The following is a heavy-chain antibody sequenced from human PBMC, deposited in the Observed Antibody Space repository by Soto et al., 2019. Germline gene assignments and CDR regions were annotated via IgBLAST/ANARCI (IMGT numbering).Heavy chain of an antibody. CDR3: ARGNCGGDCVDAFDI. D-gene: IGHD2-21*02. V-gene: IGHV3-30-3*01. CDR2: ISYDGSNK. CDR1: GFTFSSYA. J-gene: IGHJ3*02. Sequence: GGSLRLSCAASGFTFSSYAMHWVRQAPGKGLEWVAVISYDGSNKYYADSVKGRFTISRDNSKNTLYLQMNSLRAEDTAVYYCARGNCGGDCVDAFDIWGQGTMVTVSS.